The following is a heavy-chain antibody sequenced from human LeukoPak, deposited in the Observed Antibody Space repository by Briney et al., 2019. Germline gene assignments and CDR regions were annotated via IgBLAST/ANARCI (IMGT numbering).Heavy chain of an antibody. Sequence: SGPTLVKPTQTLTLTCTFSGFSFSTSGVGVGWIRQPPGKALEWLALIYWDDDKRYSPSLKRRLTITKDTSKNQVVLTMTNMDPVDTATYYCAHSPLPPLLYDSSGLRYVFEIGGKGKMVTVFS. V-gene: IGHV2-5*02. CDR2: IYWDDDK. CDR3: AHSPLPPLLYDSSGLRYVFEI. D-gene: IGHD3-22*01. J-gene: IGHJ3*02. CDR1: GFSFSTSGVG.